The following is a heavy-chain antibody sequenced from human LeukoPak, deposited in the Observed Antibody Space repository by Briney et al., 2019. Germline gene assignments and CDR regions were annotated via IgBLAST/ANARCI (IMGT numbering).Heavy chain of an antibody. J-gene: IGHJ6*02. Sequence: GASVKVSCKASGFTFTSSAVQWVRQARGQRLEWIGWIVVGSGNTNYAQKFQERVTITRDMSTSTAYMELSSLRSEDTAVYYCAAGRSRYYYGSGSYFSFSSYYYYGMDVWGQGTTVTVSS. CDR1: GFTFTSSA. D-gene: IGHD3-10*01. V-gene: IGHV1-58*01. CDR3: AAGRSRYYYGSGSYFSFSSYYYYGMDV. CDR2: IVVGSGNT.